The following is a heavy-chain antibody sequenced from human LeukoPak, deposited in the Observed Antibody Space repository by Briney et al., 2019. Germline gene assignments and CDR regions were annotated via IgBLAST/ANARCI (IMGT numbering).Heavy chain of an antibody. V-gene: IGHV3-33*06. J-gene: IGHJ4*02. D-gene: IGHD6-19*01. CDR1: GFTFKSYC. CDR2: IWFDGNNK. CDR3: VKDLGHSSGWYPLGY. Sequence: GGSLRLSCAASGFTFKSYCMHWVRQAPGKGLEWVAVIWFDGNNKYYVDSVKGRFTISRDNSRNTLYLQMNSLRAEDTAVYYCVKDLGHSSGWYPLGYWGQGTLVTVSS.